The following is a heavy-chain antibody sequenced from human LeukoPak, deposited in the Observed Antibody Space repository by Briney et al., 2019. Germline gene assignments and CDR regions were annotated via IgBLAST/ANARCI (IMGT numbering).Heavy chain of an antibody. J-gene: IGHJ5*02. D-gene: IGHD3-22*01. CDR1: GGSVSSGSYY. CDR2: IYYSGST. Sequence: SSETLSLTCTVSGGSVSSGSYYWSWIRQPPGKGLEWIGYIYYSGSTNYNPSLKSRVTISVDTSKNQFSLKLSSVTAADTAVYYCAREYYYDSSGYYPSYYNWFDPWGQGTLVIVSS. V-gene: IGHV4-61*01. CDR3: AREYYYDSSGYYPSYYNWFDP.